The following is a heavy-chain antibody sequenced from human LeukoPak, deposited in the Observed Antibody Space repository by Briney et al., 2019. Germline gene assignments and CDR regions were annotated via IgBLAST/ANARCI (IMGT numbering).Heavy chain of an antibody. J-gene: IGHJ4*02. CDR1: GKIFDNYY. CDR2: LNPTGGST. D-gene: IGHD6-13*01. Sequence: GAPVKVSCKASGKIFDNYYLHWVRQAPGQGLEWMGILNPTGGSTDYAEKFQGRVTMTRDTSTRTVYMELSNLRSEDTAVYYCASSVATAVAFDYWGQGILVTVSS. CDR3: ASSVATAVAFDY. V-gene: IGHV1-46*02.